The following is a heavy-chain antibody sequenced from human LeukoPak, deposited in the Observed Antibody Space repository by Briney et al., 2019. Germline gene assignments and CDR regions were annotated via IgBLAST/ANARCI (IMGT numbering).Heavy chain of an antibody. CDR3: TADVNDDCWSGAIDY. D-gene: IGHD3-3*01. CDR2: IKSKTDGGTT. J-gene: IGHJ4*02. V-gene: IGHV3-15*01. Sequence: GGSLRLSCAASAFTFNNAWMSWLRQAPGQGLEWVGRIKSKTDGGTTDYAAPVTGRFTISRDASKNTLYMPMNSLKTEDTAASYCTADVNDDCWSGAIDYWGQGTLVSVSS. CDR1: AFTFNNAW.